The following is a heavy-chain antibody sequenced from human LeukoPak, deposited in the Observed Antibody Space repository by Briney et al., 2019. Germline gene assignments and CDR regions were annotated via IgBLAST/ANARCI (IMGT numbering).Heavy chain of an antibody. J-gene: IGHJ4*02. Sequence: SETLSLTCAVYGGSFSGYYWSWIRQPPGKGLEWIGEINHSGSSNYNPSLKSRVTISVDTSKNQFSLKLSSVTAADTAVYYCARLGKWAFDYWGQGTLVTVSS. CDR2: INHSGSS. V-gene: IGHV4-34*01. D-gene: IGHD2-8*01. CDR1: GGSFSGYY. CDR3: ARLGKWAFDY.